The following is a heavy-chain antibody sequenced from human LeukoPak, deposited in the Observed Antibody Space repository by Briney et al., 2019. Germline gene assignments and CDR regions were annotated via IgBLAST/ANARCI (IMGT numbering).Heavy chain of an antibody. Sequence: GGSLRLSCAASGFTFSTYAMSWVRQAPGKGLEWVSGISGSGGSTYYADSVKGRFTISRDNSKNTLYLQMNSLRAEDTAVYYCAKDRESGSGWYSNFDYWGQGTLVTVSS. CDR1: GFTFSTYA. J-gene: IGHJ4*02. D-gene: IGHD6-19*01. CDR3: AKDRESGSGWYSNFDY. V-gene: IGHV3-23*01. CDR2: ISGSGGST.